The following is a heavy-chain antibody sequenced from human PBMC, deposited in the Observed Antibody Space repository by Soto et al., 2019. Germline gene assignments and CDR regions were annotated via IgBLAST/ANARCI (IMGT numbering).Heavy chain of an antibody. CDR1: GFTFSSYA. V-gene: IGHV3-23*01. J-gene: IGHJ6*02. D-gene: IGHD4-17*01. Sequence: EVQLLESGGGLVQPGGSLRLSCAASGFTFSSYAMSWVRQAPGKGLEWVSAISGSGGSTYYADCVKGRFTISRDNSKNTLYLQMNSRRAEDTAVYYCAKLYGGQYYYDGMDVWGHGTTVTVSS. CDR2: ISGSGGST. CDR3: AKLYGGQYYYDGMDV.